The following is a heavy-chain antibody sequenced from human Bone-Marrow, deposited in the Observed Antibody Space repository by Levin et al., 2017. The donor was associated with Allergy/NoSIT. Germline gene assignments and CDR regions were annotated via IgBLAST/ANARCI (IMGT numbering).Heavy chain of an antibody. CDR2: INPNSGAT. Sequence: GESLKISCKASAYRFSDYHINWVRQAPGQGLEWMGRINPNSGATSYAHQFLGRVTMTSDASISTAYIELRGLRSDDTAMYFCAREADYGGNYWYFDLWGRGTLLTVSS. D-gene: IGHD4-23*01. CDR1: AYRFSDYH. V-gene: IGHV1-2*06. J-gene: IGHJ2*01. CDR3: AREADYGGNYWYFDL.